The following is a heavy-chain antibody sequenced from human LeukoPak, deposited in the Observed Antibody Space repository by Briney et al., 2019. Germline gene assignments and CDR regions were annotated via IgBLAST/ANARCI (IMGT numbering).Heavy chain of an antibody. D-gene: IGHD6-6*01. Sequence: GGSLRLSCAASGFTFSSYDMHWVRQATGKGLEWVSAIGTAGDTYYPGSVKGRFTISRENAENSLYLQMNSLRAGDTAVYYCARGRWAYSSSDSGAFAIWGQGTMVTVSS. CDR1: GFTFSSYD. CDR3: ARGRWAYSSSDSGAFAI. V-gene: IGHV3-13*01. CDR2: IGTAGDT. J-gene: IGHJ3*02.